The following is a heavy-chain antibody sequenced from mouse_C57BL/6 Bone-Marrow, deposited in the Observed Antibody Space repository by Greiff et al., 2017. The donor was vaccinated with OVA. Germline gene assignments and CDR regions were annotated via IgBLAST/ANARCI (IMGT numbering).Heavy chain of an antibody. CDR1: GYAFSSSW. J-gene: IGHJ4*01. D-gene: IGHD2-4*01. V-gene: IGHV1-82*01. CDR2: IYPGDGDT. Sequence: QVQLQQSGPELVKPGASVKISCKASGYAFSSSWMNWVKQRPGKGLEWIGRIYPGDGDTNYTGKFKGKATLTADKSASTAYMQLSSLTSEDSAVYFFARLDDYDRSYAMDYWGQGTSVTVSS. CDR3: ARLDDYDRSYAMDY.